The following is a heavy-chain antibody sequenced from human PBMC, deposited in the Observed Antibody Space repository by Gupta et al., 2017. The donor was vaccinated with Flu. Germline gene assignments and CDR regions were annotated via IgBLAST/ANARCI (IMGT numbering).Heavy chain of an antibody. CDR1: TFREHY. Sequence: TFREHYMDWSRQAPGKGLEWVGRSRNKANSYTTEYAASVKDRFTITRDDSKSSRYLQMNSLKNEDTAVYYCSRGETGPSPPGRNDCWGKGTLVTVSS. D-gene: IGHD2-8*02. CDR2: SRNKANSYTT. CDR3: SRGETGPSPPGRNDC. V-gene: IGHV3-72*01. J-gene: IGHJ4*02.